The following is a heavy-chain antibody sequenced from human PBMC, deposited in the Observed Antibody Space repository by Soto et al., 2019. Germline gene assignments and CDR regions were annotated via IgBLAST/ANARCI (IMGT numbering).Heavy chain of an antibody. D-gene: IGHD3-16*02. CDR1: GFTFSSYA. CDR2: ISGRGGTT. Sequence: PGGSLRLSCAASGFTFSSYAMSWVRRAPGKGLEWVSAISGRGGTTYYADSVKGRFTISRGNSKNTLYLQMNSLRAEDTAVYYCAKATPYDYVWGSYRLDYFDYWGQGTLVTV. CDR3: AKATPYDYVWGSYRLDYFDY. V-gene: IGHV3-23*01. J-gene: IGHJ4*02.